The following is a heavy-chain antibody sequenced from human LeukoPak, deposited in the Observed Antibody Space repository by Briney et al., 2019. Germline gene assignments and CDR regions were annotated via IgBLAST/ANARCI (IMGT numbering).Heavy chain of an antibody. CDR3: AREIGYYFDSDDSRLRGRLDV. D-gene: IGHD3-22*01. CDR2: IYPGGVT. CDR1: GLTINTNY. V-gene: IGHV3-53*01. Sequence: GGSLRLSCAASGLTINTNYMSWVRQAPGRGLEWLSVIYPGGVTKYAESVKGRFTVSRDIAKNTVYLEMNDLRAEDTALYYCAREIGYYFDSDDSRLRGRLDVWGKGTSVTVSS. J-gene: IGHJ6*04.